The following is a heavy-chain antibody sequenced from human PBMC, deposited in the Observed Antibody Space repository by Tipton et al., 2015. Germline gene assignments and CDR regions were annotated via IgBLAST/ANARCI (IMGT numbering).Heavy chain of an antibody. CDR3: ARQSGESSGWPSAFDI. CDR1: GASISSTSYY. J-gene: IGHJ3*02. Sequence: TLSLTCAVSGASISSTSYYWGWIRQPPGKGLEWIGSIYDSGSTYYNPSLKSRFTISVDTSKNQFSLKLSSVTAADTAVYYCARQSGESSGWPSAFDIWGQGTMVTVSS. CDR2: IYDSGST. D-gene: IGHD6-19*01. V-gene: IGHV4-39*01.